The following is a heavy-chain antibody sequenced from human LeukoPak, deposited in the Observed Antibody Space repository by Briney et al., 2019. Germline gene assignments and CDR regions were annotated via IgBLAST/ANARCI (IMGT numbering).Heavy chain of an antibody. J-gene: IGHJ1*01. CDR3: ARSNYYDSSGHLTQYFQH. D-gene: IGHD3-22*01. CDR1: GFTFSSYE. Sequence: GGSLRLSCAASGFTFSSYEMNWVGQAPGKRLEWVSYISSSGSTIYYADSVKGRFTISRDNAKNSLYLQMNSLRAEDTAVYYCARSNYYDSSGHLTQYFQHWGQGTLVTVSS. CDR2: ISSSGSTI. V-gene: IGHV3-48*03.